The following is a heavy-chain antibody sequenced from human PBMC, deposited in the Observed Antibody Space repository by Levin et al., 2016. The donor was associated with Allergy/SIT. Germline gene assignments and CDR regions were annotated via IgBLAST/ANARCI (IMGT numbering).Heavy chain of an antibody. D-gene: IGHD6-6*01. J-gene: IGHJ6*02. CDR2: IYYSGST. V-gene: IGHV4-31*02. CDR3: ARDASSPPRYYYGMDV. Sequence: WIRQPPGKGLEWIGYIYYSGSTYYNPSLKSRVTISVDTSKNQFSLKLSSVTAADTAVYYCARDASSPPRYYYGMDVWGQGTTVTVSS.